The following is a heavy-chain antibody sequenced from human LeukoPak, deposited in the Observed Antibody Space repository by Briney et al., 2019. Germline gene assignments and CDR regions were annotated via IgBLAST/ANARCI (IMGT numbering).Heavy chain of an antibody. Sequence: GASVKVSCKASGYTFTGYYMHWVRQAPGQGLEWMGWINPNGGGTNYAQKFQGGVTMTRDTSISTAYMELSRLRSDDTAVYYCARPLTGTTVWFDPWGQGTLVTVSS. CDR1: GYTFTGYY. CDR2: INPNGGGT. CDR3: ARPLTGTTVWFDP. J-gene: IGHJ5*02. D-gene: IGHD1-20*01. V-gene: IGHV1-2*02.